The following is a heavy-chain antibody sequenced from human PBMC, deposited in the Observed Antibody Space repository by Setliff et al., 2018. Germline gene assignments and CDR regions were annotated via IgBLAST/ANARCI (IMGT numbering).Heavy chain of an antibody. CDR3: ARLPRTVTHFDY. D-gene: IGHD4-17*01. Sequence: SETLSLTCTVSGVSIRSYYWSWIRQPPGKGLEWIEEINHRGSTNYSPSLRSRVTMSVDSSKKQLSLKLTTVTAADTAVYFCARLPRTVTHFDYWGQGALVTVSS. CDR1: GVSIRSYY. CDR2: INHRGST. J-gene: IGHJ4*02. V-gene: IGHV4-34*01.